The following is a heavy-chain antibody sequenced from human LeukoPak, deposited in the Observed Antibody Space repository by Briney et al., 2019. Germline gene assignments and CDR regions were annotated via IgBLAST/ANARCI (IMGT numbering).Heavy chain of an antibody. CDR2: IYYSGSA. CDR1: GGSISSGGYY. V-gene: IGHV4-61*08. J-gene: IGHJ4*02. CDR3: ARHLAGGAAAVGY. Sequence: SETLSLTCAVSGGSISSGGYYWSWIRQPPGKGLEWIGYIYYSGSANYNPSLKSRVTISVDTSKNQFSLKLSSVTAADTAVYYCARHLAGGAAAVGYWGQGTLVTVSS. D-gene: IGHD6-13*01.